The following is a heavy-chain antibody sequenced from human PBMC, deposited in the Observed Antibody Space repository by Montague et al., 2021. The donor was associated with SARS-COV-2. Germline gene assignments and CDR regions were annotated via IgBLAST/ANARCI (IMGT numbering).Heavy chain of an antibody. D-gene: IGHD2-15*01. Sequence: SETLSLTCTVSGDSVKTNLYYWGWIRQPPGKGLEWIGNIYYTGTTYYNPSLKSRVTMSVDTSKNQFSLKLTSVTAVDTAVYYCANADRCSSGSCYSPFDSWGQGSLVTVSS. CDR1: GDSVKTNLYY. J-gene: IGHJ4*02. CDR2: IYYTGTT. V-gene: IGHV4-39*01. CDR3: ANADRCSSGSCYSPFDS.